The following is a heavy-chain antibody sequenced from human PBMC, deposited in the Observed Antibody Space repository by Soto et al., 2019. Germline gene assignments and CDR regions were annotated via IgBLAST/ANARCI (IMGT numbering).Heavy chain of an antibody. D-gene: IGHD3-22*01. CDR1: GGSFSGYY. CDR2: INHSGST. Sequence: PSETLSLTCAVYGGSFSGYYWSWIRQPPGKGLEWIGEINHSGSTNYNPSLKSRVTISVDTSKNQFSLKLSSVTAADTAVYYCARGDYYDSSGSLDYWGQGTLVTVSA. V-gene: IGHV4-34*01. CDR3: ARGDYYDSSGSLDY. J-gene: IGHJ4*02.